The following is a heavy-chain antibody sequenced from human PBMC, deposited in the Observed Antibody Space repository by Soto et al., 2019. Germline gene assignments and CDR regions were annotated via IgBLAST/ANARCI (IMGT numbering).Heavy chain of an antibody. V-gene: IGHV3-23*05. Sequence: GGSLRLSCVASGFTFSSYSMVWVRQAPGKGLEWVSYIFTTGTNTYYADSVKGRFTISRDNSKNTLYLQMNSLRAEDTAVYYCAKGSSSWPYYYDYWGQGTLVTVSS. CDR3: AKGSSSWPYYYDY. D-gene: IGHD6-13*01. CDR2: IFTTGTNT. CDR1: GFTFSSYS. J-gene: IGHJ4*02.